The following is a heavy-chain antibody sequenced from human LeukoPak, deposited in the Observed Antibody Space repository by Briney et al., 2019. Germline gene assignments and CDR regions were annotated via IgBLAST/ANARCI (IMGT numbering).Heavy chain of an antibody. CDR1: GGTFSSYA. CDR2: IIPIFGTA. CDR3: ARDRGDYVWGSYRSSWFDP. Sequence: GASVTVSCKASGGTFSSYAISWVRQAPGQGLEWMGGIIPIFGTANYAQKFQGRVTITADKSTSTAYMELSSLRSEDTAVYYCARDRGDYVWGSYRSSWFDPWGQGTLVTVSS. V-gene: IGHV1-69*06. J-gene: IGHJ5*02. D-gene: IGHD3-16*02.